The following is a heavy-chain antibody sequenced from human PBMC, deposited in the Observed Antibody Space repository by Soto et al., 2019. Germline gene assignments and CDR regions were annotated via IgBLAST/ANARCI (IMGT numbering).Heavy chain of an antibody. D-gene: IGHD6-6*01. Sequence: SETLSLTCAVYGGSFIGYYWSWIRQPPGKGLEWIGEINHSGSTNYNPSLKSRVTISVDTSKNQFSLKLSSVTAADTAVYYCARGRIAARVDPFDYWGQGTLVTVSS. CDR1: GGSFIGYY. CDR3: ARGRIAARVDPFDY. CDR2: INHSGST. V-gene: IGHV4-34*01. J-gene: IGHJ4*02.